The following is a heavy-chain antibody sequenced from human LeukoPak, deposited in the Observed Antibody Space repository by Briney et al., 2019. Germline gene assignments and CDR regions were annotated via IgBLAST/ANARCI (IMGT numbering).Heavy chain of an antibody. CDR1: GFTLDDYA. CDR3: AKVATPGGSYYYYGMDV. Sequence: QPGRSLRLSCAASGFTLDDYAMHWVRQAPGKGLEWVSGISWNSGSIGYADSVKGRFTISRDNAKNSLYLQMNSLRAEDTALYYCAKVATPGGSYYYYGMDVWGQGTTVTVSS. CDR2: ISWNSGSI. V-gene: IGHV3-9*01. J-gene: IGHJ6*02. D-gene: IGHD5-12*01.